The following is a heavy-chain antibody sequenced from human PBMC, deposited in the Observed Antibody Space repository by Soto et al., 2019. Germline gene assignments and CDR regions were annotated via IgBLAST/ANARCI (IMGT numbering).Heavy chain of an antibody. V-gene: IGHV3-21*06. CDR2: ISSTTNYI. CDR3: ARESEDLTSNFDY. J-gene: IGHJ4*02. Sequence: WGSLRLSCAASGFIFTRYSMNWFRHSPLKWREWVSSISSTTNYIYYGDSMKGRFTISRDNAKNSLYLEMNSLRAEDTAVYYCARESEDLTSNFDYWGQGTLVTVSS. CDR1: GFIFTRYS.